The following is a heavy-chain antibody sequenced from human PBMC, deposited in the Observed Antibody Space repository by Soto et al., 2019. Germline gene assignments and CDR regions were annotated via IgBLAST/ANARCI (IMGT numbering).Heavy chain of an antibody. J-gene: IGHJ4*02. CDR2: IYWNDDK. CDR3: ARESRDVKFDY. CDR1: GFSLSTSGVG. Sequence: QITLKESGPTLVKPTQTLTLTCTFSGFSLSTSGVGVGWIRQPPGKALEWLALIYWNDDKGYSPSLKSRLTXTKXHHKTPVVLTLADMDPVDTATYYCARESRDVKFDYWGEGSLVTVSS. V-gene: IGHV2-5*01.